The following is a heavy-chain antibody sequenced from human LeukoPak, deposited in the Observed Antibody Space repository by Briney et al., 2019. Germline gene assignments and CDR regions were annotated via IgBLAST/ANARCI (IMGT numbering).Heavy chain of an antibody. D-gene: IGHD5-24*01. J-gene: IGHJ4*02. CDR3: ASSLLATMGPLFY. CDR1: GYTFTGYY. CDR2: INPNSGGT. V-gene: IGHV1-2*02. Sequence: ASVKVSCKASGYTFTGYYMHWVRQAPGQGLEWMGWINPNSGGTNYAQKFQGRVTMTRDTSISTAYMELSRLRSDDTAVYYCASSLLATMGPLFYWGLGALVTVSS.